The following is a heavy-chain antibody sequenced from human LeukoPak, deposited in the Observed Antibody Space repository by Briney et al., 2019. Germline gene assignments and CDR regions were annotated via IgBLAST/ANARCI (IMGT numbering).Heavy chain of an antibody. CDR1: GFIFSNYW. V-gene: IGHV3-23*01. J-gene: IGHJ4*02. D-gene: IGHD5-18*01. CDR2: ISGGGSTP. CDR3: AKVDVRGFMYGFDY. Sequence: GGSLRLSCAASGFIFSNYWMAWVRQAPGKGLEWVSAISGGGSTPYYADSVKGRFTISRDNSKNTLYLEMNSLRAEDTATSYCAKVDVRGFMYGFDYWGQGALVTVSS.